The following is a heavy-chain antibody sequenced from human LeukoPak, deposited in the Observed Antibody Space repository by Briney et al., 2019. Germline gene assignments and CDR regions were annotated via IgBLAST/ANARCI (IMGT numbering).Heavy chain of an antibody. V-gene: IGHV1-18*01. D-gene: IGHD3-3*01. CDR2: ISAYNGNT. J-gene: IGHJ4*02. CDR1: GYTFTSYG. CDR3: ARDRGTTYYDFWSGPSDTFDY. Sequence: ASVKVSCKASGYTFTSYGISWVRQAPGQGLEWMGWISAYNGNTNYAQKLQGRVTMTTDTSTSTAYMELRSLRSDDTAVYYCARDRGTTYYDFWSGPSDTFDYWGQGTLVTVSS.